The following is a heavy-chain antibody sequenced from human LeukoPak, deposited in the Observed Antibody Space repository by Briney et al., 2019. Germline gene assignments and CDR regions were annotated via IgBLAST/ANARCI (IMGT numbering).Heavy chain of an antibody. CDR1: GGTFSSYA. CDR2: ISAYNGNT. Sequence: ASVKVSCKASGGTFSSYAITWVRQAPGQGLEWMGWISAYNGNTNYAQKLQGRVTMTTDTSTSTAYMELRSLRSDDTAVYYCARDETYCSGGSCYPYLYYFDYWGQGTLVTVSS. CDR3: ARDETYCSGGSCYPYLYYFDY. V-gene: IGHV1-18*01. J-gene: IGHJ4*02. D-gene: IGHD2-15*01.